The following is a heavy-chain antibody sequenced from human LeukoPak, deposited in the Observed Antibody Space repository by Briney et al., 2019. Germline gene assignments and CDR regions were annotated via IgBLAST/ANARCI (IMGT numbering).Heavy chain of an antibody. Sequence: SETLSLTCAVYGGSFSGYYWSWIRQPPGKGLEWIGEINHSGSTNYNPSLKSRVTISVDTSKNQFSLKLSSVTAADTAVYYCARTARGTVTAGYYYYYYMDVWGKGTTVTVSS. D-gene: IGHD4-17*01. CDR1: GGSFSGYY. V-gene: IGHV4-34*01. CDR3: ARTARGTVTAGYYYYYYMDV. CDR2: INHSGST. J-gene: IGHJ6*03.